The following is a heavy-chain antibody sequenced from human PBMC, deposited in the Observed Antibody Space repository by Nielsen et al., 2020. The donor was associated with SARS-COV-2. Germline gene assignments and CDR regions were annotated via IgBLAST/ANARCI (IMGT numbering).Heavy chain of an antibody. V-gene: IGHV1-2*04. D-gene: IGHD6-19*01. J-gene: IGHJ6*02. CDR2: INPNSGGT. CDR3: ARRGIAVAAIYYYYGMDV. CDR1: GYTFTGYY. Sequence: ASVKVSCKASGYTFTGYYMHWVRQAPGQGLEWMGWINPNSGGTNYAQKFQGWVTMTRDTSISTAYMELSRLRSDDTAVYYCARRGIAVAAIYYYYGMDVWGQGTTVTVSS.